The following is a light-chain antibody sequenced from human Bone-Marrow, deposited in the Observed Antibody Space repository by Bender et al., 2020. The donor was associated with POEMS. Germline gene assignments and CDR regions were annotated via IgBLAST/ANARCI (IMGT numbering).Light chain of an antibody. CDR3: AGWEGSLNGWV. V-gene: IGLV1-44*01. CDR2: SSH. J-gene: IGLJ3*02. Sequence: QSVLTQPPSASGTPGQRVTISCSGGSSNIGAHAVNWYQHLPGTAPKLLIYSSHRRPSEVPDRFSGSRSGTSASLAISGLQSEDEGDYYCAGWEGSLNGWVFGGGTKLTVL. CDR1: SSNIGAHA.